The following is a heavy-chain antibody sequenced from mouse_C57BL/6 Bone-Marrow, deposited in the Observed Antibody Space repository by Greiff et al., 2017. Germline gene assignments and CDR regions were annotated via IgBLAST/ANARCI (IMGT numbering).Heavy chain of an antibody. J-gene: IGHJ4*01. CDR1: GYTFTSYW. CDR2: IDPSDSEP. Sequence: QVQLQQPGAELVRPGSSVKLSCKASGYTFTSYWMHRVKQRPIQGLEWIGNIDPSDSEPHSNQKFKDKATLTVDKSSSTAYMQLSSLTSEDSAVYDCARSRSYAMDYWCQGTSVTVSS. V-gene: IGHV1-52*01. CDR3: ARSRSYAMDY.